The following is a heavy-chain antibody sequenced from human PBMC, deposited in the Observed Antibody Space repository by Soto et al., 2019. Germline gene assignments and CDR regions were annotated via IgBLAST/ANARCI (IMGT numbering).Heavy chain of an antibody. J-gene: IGHJ3*02. V-gene: IGHV1-18*01. CDR3: ARDPDSSGYSDAFDI. CDR2: ISAYNGNT. CDR1: GYTFTSYG. D-gene: IGHD3-22*01. Sequence: ASVKVSCKASGYTFTSYGISWVRQAPGQGLEWMGWISAYNGNTNYAQKLQGRVTMTTDTSTSTAYMELRSLRSDDTAVYYCARDPDSSGYSDAFDIWGQATMVTVSS.